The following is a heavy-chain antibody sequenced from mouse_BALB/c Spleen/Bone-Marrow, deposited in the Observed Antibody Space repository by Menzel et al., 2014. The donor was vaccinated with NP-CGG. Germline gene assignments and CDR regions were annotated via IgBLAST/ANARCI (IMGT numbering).Heavy chain of an antibody. CDR2: INPESSTV. D-gene: IGHD1-2*01. Sequence: EVQLVESGGGLVQPGGSLKLSCTASGFDFSRYWMSWVRQAPGKGLQWIGEINPESSTVNYTPSLKDKFIISRDNAKNALYLQVGKVRSEDTALYYCTRLTYYGLSDYWGQGTTLTVSS. CDR3: TRLTYYGLSDY. CDR1: GFDFSRYW. V-gene: IGHV4-1*02. J-gene: IGHJ2*01.